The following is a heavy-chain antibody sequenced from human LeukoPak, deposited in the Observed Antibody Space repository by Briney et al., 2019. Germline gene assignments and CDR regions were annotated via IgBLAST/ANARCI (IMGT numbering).Heavy chain of an antibody. V-gene: IGHV3-48*03. Sequence: GGSLRLSCTASGFTFSGYEMNWVRQAPGKGLEWVSYISSSGNSIYYADSVKGRFSISRDNSKNTLYLQMDSLRAEDTAVYHCARDSGSYLQPTDYWGQGTLVTVSS. CDR1: GFTFSGYE. J-gene: IGHJ4*02. CDR3: ARDSGSYLQPTDY. CDR2: ISSSGNSI. D-gene: IGHD1-26*01.